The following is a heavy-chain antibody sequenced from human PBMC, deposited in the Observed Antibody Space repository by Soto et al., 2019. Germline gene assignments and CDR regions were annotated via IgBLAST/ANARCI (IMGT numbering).Heavy chain of an antibody. J-gene: IGHJ4*02. CDR3: ASVSGDLSSTFDY. D-gene: IGHD3-10*02. CDR2: ISSTTNYI. CDR1: GFTFTRYS. V-gene: IGHV3-21*06. Sequence: EVQLVESGGGLVKPGGSLRLSCAASGFTFTRYSMNWVRQAPGKGLEWVSSISSTTNYIYYGDSMKGRFTISRDNAKNSLYLEMNSLRAEDTAVYYCASVSGDLSSTFDYWGQGTLVTVSS.